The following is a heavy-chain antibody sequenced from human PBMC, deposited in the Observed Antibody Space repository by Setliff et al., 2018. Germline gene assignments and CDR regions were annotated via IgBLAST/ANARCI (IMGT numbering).Heavy chain of an antibody. D-gene: IGHD6-13*01. V-gene: IGHV1-2*02. CDR3: ARGGGSSSWYDAFDI. CDR2: INPNSGGT. CDR1: GYTFTGYY. Sequence: GASVKVSCKASGYTFTGYYMHWVRQAPGQGLEWMGWINPNSGGTNYAQKSQGRVTMTRDTSISTAYMELSRLRSDDTAVYYCARGGGSSSWYDAFDIWGRGTMVTVSS. J-gene: IGHJ3*02.